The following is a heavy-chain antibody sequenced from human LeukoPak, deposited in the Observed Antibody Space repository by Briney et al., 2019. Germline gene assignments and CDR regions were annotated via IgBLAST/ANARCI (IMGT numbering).Heavy chain of an antibody. CDR2: IYSGGNT. V-gene: IGHV3-53*01. Sequence: GGSLRLSCTVSGFTVSSNSMSWVRQAPGKGLEWVSFIYSGGNTHYSDSVKGRFTISRDNSKTTLYLQMNSLRADDTAVYYCARRAGEYSHPYDYWGQGTLVTVSS. J-gene: IGHJ4*02. D-gene: IGHD4-17*01. CDR1: GFTVSSNS. CDR3: ARRAGEYSHPYDY.